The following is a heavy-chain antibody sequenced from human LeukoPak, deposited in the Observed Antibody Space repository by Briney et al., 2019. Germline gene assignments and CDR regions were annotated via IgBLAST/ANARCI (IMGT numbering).Heavy chain of an antibody. CDR1: GFTFSSHW. Sequence: GGSLRLSCAASGFTFSSHWMHWVRQAPGKGLVRVSRIISDGSTTNYADSVKGRFTISRDNAKNTLYLQMYSLRAEDTAVYCCARGHVPGSDRHWDYWGQGILVTVSS. J-gene: IGHJ4*02. D-gene: IGHD3-10*01. CDR2: IISDGSTT. CDR3: ARGHVPGSDRHWDY. V-gene: IGHV3-74*01.